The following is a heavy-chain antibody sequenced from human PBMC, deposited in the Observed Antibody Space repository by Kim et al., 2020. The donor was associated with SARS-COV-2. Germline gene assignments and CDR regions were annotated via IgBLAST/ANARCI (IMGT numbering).Heavy chain of an antibody. V-gene: IGHV3-23*01. J-gene: IGHJ5*02. CDR3: AKDRVVVVAATFDP. D-gene: IGHD2-15*01. Sequence: ADSVKGRFTISRDNSKNTLYLQMNSLRAEDTAVYYCAKDRVVVVAATFDPWGQGTLVTVSS.